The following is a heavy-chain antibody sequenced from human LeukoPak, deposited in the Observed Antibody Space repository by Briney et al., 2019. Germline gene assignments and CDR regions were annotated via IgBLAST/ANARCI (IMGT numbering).Heavy chain of an antibody. J-gene: IGHJ4*02. D-gene: IGHD6-13*01. CDR3: ARARLISLQLVHDYYFDY. V-gene: IGHV3-48*04. Sequence: GGSLRLSCAASGFTFSSYSMNWVRQAPGKGLEWVSYISSSSSTIYYADSVKGRFTISRDNAKNSLYLQMNSLRAEDTAVYYCARARLISLQLVHDYYFDYWGQGTLVTVSS. CDR1: GFTFSSYS. CDR2: ISSSSSTI.